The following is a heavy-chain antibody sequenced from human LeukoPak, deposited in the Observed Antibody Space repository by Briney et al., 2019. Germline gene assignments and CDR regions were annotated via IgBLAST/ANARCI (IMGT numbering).Heavy chain of an antibody. CDR2: ITDSGGST. J-gene: IGHJ4*02. CDR1: GFTFSSYA. Sequence: PGGSLRLSCAASGFTFSSYAMSWVRQAPGEGLEWVSAITDSGGSTYYSDSVKGRFTISGDNSKNTLYLQMNTLRAEDTAIYYCAKGSSGSRPYYFDYWGQGTLVTVSS. CDR3: AKGSSGSRPYYFDY. V-gene: IGHV3-23*01. D-gene: IGHD3-22*01.